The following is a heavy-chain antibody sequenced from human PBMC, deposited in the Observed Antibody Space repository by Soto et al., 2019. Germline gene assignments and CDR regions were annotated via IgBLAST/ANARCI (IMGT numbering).Heavy chain of an antibody. D-gene: IGHD4-17*01. V-gene: IGHV1-69*06. CDR3: ARDHDYARNTNWFDP. CDR1: GGTFSSYA. J-gene: IGHJ5*02. CDR2: IIPIFGTA. Sequence: ASVKVSCKASGGTFSSYAISWVRQAPGQGLEWMGGIIPIFGTANYAQKFQGRVTITADKSTSTAYMELSSLRSEDTAVYYCARDHDYARNTNWFDPWGQGTLVNVSS.